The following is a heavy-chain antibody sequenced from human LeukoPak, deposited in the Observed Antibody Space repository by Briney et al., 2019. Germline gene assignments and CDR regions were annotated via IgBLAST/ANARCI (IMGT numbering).Heavy chain of an antibody. J-gene: IGHJ6*03. D-gene: IGHD2/OR15-2a*01. CDR1: GGSISSGSYY. Sequence: SQTLSLTCTASGGSISSGSYYWSWIRQPAGKGLEWIGRIYTSGSTNYNPSLKSRVTISVDTSKNQYSLKLSSVTAADTAVYYCARDKGPWGILNYYYYYMDVWGKGTTVTVSS. CDR3: ARDKGPWGILNYYYYYMDV. CDR2: IYTSGST. V-gene: IGHV4-61*02.